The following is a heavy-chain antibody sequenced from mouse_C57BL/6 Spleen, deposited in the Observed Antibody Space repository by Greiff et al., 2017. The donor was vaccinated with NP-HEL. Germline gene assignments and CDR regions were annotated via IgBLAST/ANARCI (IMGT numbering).Heavy chain of an antibody. J-gene: IGHJ1*03. Sequence: VQLKQSGPELVKPGASVKIPCKASGYTFTDYNMDWVKQSHGKSLEWIGDINPNNGGTNYNQKFKGKATLTVDKSSSTAYMELRSLTSEDTAVYYCARSYGSSYDWYFDVWGTGTTVTVSS. CDR2: INPNNGGT. CDR3: ARSYGSSYDWYFDV. D-gene: IGHD1-1*01. V-gene: IGHV1-18*01. CDR1: GYTFTDYN.